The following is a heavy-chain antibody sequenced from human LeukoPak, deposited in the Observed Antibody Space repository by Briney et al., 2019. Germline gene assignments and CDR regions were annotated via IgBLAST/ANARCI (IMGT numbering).Heavy chain of an antibody. J-gene: IGHJ6*03. CDR1: GYSISSGYY. Sequence: SETLSLTCTVSGYSISSGYYWGWIRQPPGKGLEWIGSIYHSGSTYYNPSLKSRVTISVDTSKNQFSLKLSSVTAADTAVYYCARAPYCGSTSCYSRLGYYYYMDVWGKGTTVTVSS. V-gene: IGHV4-38-2*02. CDR2: IYHSGST. CDR3: ARAPYCGSTSCYSRLGYYYYMDV. D-gene: IGHD2-2*01.